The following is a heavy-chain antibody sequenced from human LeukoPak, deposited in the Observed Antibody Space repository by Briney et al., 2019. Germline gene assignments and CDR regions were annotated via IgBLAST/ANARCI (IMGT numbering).Heavy chain of an antibody. V-gene: IGHV3-11*01. Sequence: KTGGSLRLSCAASGFTFSDYYMSWIRQAPGKGLEWVSYISSSGSTIYYADSVKGRFTISRDNAMNSLYLQMNSLRAEDTAVYYCARDQDSSGYSEPDIDYWGQGTLVTVSS. J-gene: IGHJ4*02. CDR2: ISSSGSTI. CDR3: ARDQDSSGYSEPDIDY. D-gene: IGHD3-22*01. CDR1: GFTFSDYY.